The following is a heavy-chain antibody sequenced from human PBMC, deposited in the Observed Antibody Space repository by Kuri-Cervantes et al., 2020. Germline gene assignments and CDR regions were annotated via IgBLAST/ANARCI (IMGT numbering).Heavy chain of an antibody. D-gene: IGHD1-1*01. CDR3: AKDHFGNSKLFDS. V-gene: IGHV3-30*07. Sequence: GESLKISCAASGFTFSSYAMHWVRQAPGKGLEWVAVISYDGSNKYYADSVKGRFTISRDNSKNTLYLQMNSLRAEDTAVYYCAKDHFGNSKLFDSWGQGTLVTVSS. CDR1: GFTFSSYA. CDR2: ISYDGSNK. J-gene: IGHJ4*02.